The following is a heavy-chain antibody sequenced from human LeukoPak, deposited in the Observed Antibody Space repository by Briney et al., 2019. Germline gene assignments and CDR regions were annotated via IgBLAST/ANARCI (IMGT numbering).Heavy chain of an antibody. J-gene: IGHJ6*03. CDR3: AREGGYYYYYMDV. V-gene: IGHV3-30*02. CDR1: GFTFSSYG. Sequence: GGSLRLSCAASGFTFSSYGMHWVRQAPGKGLEWVAFIRYDGSNKYYADSVKGRFTIPRDNSKNTLYLQMNSLRAEDTAVYYCAREGGYYYYYMDVWGKGTTVTVSS. CDR2: IRYDGSNK.